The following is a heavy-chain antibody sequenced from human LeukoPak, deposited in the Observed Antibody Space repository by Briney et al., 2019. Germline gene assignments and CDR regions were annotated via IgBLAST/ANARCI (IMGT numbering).Heavy chain of an antibody. D-gene: IGHD2-2*01. J-gene: IGHJ4*02. CDR3: ARGGVPAAHDY. Sequence: GGSLRLSCTASGFTFSNYWMHWVRQAPGKGLVWVSHINKDDSSTSYPDSVKGRFTISRDNAKNTLYLHMNSLRAEDTAVYYCARGGVPAAHDYWGQGTLVTVSS. CDR1: GFTFSNYW. CDR2: INKDDSST. V-gene: IGHV3-74*01.